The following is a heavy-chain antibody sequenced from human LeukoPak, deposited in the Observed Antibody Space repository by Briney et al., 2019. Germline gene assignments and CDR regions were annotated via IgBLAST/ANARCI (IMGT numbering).Heavy chain of an antibody. CDR1: GFTFSSYW. V-gene: IGHV3-74*01. J-gene: IGHJ6*03. CDR3: ARVAAAAGPVVGYYYMDV. Sequence: SGGSLRLSCAASGFTFSSYWMHWVRQAPGKGLVWVSRINSDGSSTSYADSVKGRFTISRDNAKNSLYLQMNSLRAEDTAVYYCARVAAAAGPVVGYYYMDVWGKGTTVTVSS. D-gene: IGHD6-13*01. CDR2: INSDGSST.